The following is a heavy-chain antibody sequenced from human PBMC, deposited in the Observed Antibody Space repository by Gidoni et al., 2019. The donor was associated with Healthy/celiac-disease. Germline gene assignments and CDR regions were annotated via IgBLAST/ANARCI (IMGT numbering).Heavy chain of an antibody. CDR2: IKQDGSEK. D-gene: IGHD4-17*01. CDR3: ARIYGDGGSYAFDI. CDR1: GFTLSSYW. J-gene: IGHJ3*02. Sequence: EVQLVEAGGGVGQPGGSRRRSRAASGFTLSSYWMSWVRKAPGKGLEWVSNIKQDGSEKYYVDSVTRRFTISRDNAKNSLYLQMNSLRAEDTAVYYCARIYGDGGSYAFDIWGQGTMVTVSS. V-gene: IGHV3-7*01.